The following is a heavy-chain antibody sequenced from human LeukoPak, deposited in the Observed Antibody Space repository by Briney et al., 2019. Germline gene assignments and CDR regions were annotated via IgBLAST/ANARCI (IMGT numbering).Heavy chain of an antibody. Sequence: GGSLRLSCAASGFTFSSYAMSWVRQAPGRGLEWVSGISGGGGSTDYRDSVKGRFTISRDNSKNTLYLQMNSLRAEDTAVYYCAKDRYNAVRNFDYWGQGTLVTVSS. CDR3: AKDRYNAVRNFDY. D-gene: IGHD5-24*01. J-gene: IGHJ4*02. CDR2: ISGGGGST. V-gene: IGHV3-23*01. CDR1: GFTFSSYA.